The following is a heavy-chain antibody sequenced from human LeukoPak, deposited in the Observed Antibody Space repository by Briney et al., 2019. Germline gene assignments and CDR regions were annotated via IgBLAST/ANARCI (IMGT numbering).Heavy chain of an antibody. Sequence: SETPSLTCAVYGGSFSGYYWSWIRQPPGKGLEWIGEINHSGSTNYNPSLKSRVTISVDTSKNQFSLKLSSVTAADTAVYYCARGVYYYGSAHYYYYYMDVWGKGTTVTVSS. D-gene: IGHD3-10*01. CDR3: ARGVYYYGSAHYYYYYMDV. CDR2: INHSGST. V-gene: IGHV4-34*01. J-gene: IGHJ6*03. CDR1: GGSFSGYY.